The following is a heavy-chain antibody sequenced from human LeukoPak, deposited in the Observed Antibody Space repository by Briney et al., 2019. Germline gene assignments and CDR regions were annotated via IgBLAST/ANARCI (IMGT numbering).Heavy chain of an antibody. CDR3: AKDPLYYYGSGSSVSF. CDR2: ISGSGGST. CDR1: GFTFSSYA. Sequence: GGSLRLSCAASGFTFSSYAMSWVRQAPGKGLEWVSAISGSGGSTYYADSVKGRFTISRDNSKNTLYLQMNSLRAEDTAVYYCAKDPLYYYGSGSSVSFWGQGTMVTVSS. V-gene: IGHV3-23*01. J-gene: IGHJ3*01. D-gene: IGHD3-10*01.